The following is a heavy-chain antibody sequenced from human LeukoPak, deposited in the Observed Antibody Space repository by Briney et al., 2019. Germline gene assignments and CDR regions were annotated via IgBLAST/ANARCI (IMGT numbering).Heavy chain of an antibody. D-gene: IGHD5-12*01. CDR3: AKDSAYSGYDAIDY. CDR2: ISWNSGSI. V-gene: IGHV3-9*01. CDR1: GFTFDDYA. Sequence: PGGSLRLSCAASGFTFDDYAMHWVRQAPGKGLEWVSGISWNSGSIGYADSVKGRFTISRDNAKNSLYLQMNSLRAEDTALYYCAKDSAYSGYDAIDYWGQGTLVTVSS. J-gene: IGHJ4*02.